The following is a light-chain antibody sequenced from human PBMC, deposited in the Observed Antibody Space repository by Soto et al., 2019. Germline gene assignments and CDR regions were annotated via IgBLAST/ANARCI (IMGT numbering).Light chain of an antibody. V-gene: IGLV2-8*01. CDR1: SSDVGGYKY. CDR3: SSYAGSTNYV. J-gene: IGLJ1*01. CDR2: EVS. Sequence: QSALTQPPSASGSPGQSVTISCTGTSSDVGGYKYVSWYQQHPGKAPKLMIYEVSTRPAGVPDRFSGSKSGNTASLTVSGLQADDEADYYCSSYAGSTNYVLGTGTKLTVL.